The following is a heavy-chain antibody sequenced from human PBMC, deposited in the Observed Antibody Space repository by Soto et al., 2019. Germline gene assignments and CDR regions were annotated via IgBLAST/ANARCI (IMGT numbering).Heavy chain of an antibody. D-gene: IGHD6-13*01. CDR2: INPSGGST. Sequence: GASVKVSCKASGYTFTSYYMHWVRQAPGQGLEWMGIINPSGGSTSYAQKFQGRVTMTRDTSTSTVYMELSSLRSEDTAVYYCASDKSIAAADDNWFDPWGQGTLVTVSS. CDR1: GYTFTSYY. CDR3: ASDKSIAAADDNWFDP. J-gene: IGHJ5*02. V-gene: IGHV1-46*03.